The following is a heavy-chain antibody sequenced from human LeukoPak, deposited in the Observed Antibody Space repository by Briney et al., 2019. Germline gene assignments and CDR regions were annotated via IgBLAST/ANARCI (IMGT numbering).Heavy chain of an antibody. J-gene: IGHJ4*02. CDR1: GFTFSSYA. CDR3: ARVRASVVVTARSGFDY. V-gene: IGHV3-30-3*01. CDR2: ISYDGSNK. D-gene: IGHD2-21*02. Sequence: PGGSLRLSCAASGFTFSSYAMHRVRQAPGKGLEWVAVISYDGSNKYYADSVKGRFTISRDNSKNTLYLQMNSPRAEDTAVYYCARVRASVVVTARSGFDYWGQGTLVTVSS.